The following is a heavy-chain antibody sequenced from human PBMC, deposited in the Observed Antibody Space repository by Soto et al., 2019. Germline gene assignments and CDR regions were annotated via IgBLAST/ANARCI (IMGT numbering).Heavy chain of an antibody. Sequence: GASVKVSCKASGFTFTSSAVQWVRQARGQRLEWIGWIVVGSGNTNYAQKFQERVTITRDMSTSTAYMELSSLRSEDTAVYYCARDTGRWLQFFDYWGQGTLVTVSS. CDR2: IVVGSGNT. CDR1: GFTFTSSA. CDR3: ARDTGRWLQFFDY. J-gene: IGHJ4*02. D-gene: IGHD5-12*01. V-gene: IGHV1-58*01.